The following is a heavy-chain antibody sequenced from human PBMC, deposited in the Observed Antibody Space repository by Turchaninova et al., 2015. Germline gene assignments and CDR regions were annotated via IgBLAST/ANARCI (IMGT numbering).Heavy chain of an antibody. D-gene: IGHD3-22*01. V-gene: IGHV4-30-2*01. CDR2: IYHSGST. CDR3: ARKTVDDDSFDM. CDR1: GGSISNGAYS. J-gene: IGHJ3*02. Sequence: QLRLQESGSGLVKPSQTLSLACAVSGGSISNGAYSWSWIRQPPGKGLEWIGYIYHSGSTYYNPSLKSRVTISLDRSKNQFSLRLSSVTAADTAMYYCARKTVDDDSFDMWGQGTMVTVSS.